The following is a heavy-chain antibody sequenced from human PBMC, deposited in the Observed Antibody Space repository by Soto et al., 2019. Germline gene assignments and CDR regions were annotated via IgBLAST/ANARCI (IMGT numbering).Heavy chain of an antibody. V-gene: IGHV3-72*01. J-gene: IGHJ4*02. D-gene: IGHD1-26*01. CDR3: VSVHSGTYSFDY. CDR2: TRNQAHSYTT. Sequence: PGGSLRLSCAASGFTFSDHYIDWVRQAPGKGLEWVGRTRNQAHSYTTEYAASVEGRFTISRDNSKNSVYLQMNSLRTEDTAVYYCVSVHSGTYSFDYWGQGTLVTVSS. CDR1: GFTFSDHY.